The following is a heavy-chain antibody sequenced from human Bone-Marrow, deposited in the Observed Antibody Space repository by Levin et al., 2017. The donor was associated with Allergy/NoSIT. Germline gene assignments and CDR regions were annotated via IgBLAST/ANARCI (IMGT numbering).Heavy chain of an antibody. CDR2: IWYDGSKK. Sequence: RAGGSLRLSCAASGFTFSSYVMHWVRQAPGKGLEWVALIWYDGSKKYYADSVNGRFTISRDNSKNTTYLQMNRLRAEDTAVYYCARAIVVVTATGSGFNHFDYWGQGNLVTVSS. J-gene: IGHJ4*02. CDR1: GFTFSSYV. CDR3: ARAIVVVTATGSGFNHFDY. D-gene: IGHD2-21*02. V-gene: IGHV3-33*01.